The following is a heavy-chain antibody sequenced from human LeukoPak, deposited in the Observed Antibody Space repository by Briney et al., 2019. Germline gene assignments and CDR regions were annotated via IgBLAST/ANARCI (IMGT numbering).Heavy chain of an antibody. D-gene: IGHD6-19*01. V-gene: IGHV4-59*08. CDR1: GGSIGSYY. J-gene: IGHJ6*02. CDR3: ARAYSSGSYYGLDV. CDR2: IYYSGST. Sequence: PLETLSLTCTVSGGSIGSYYWNWIRQPPGKGLEWIGYIYYSGSTNYNPSLESRVTISVDTSKNQFSLNLTSVTAADSAVYYCARAYSSGSYYGLDVWGQGTTVTVSS.